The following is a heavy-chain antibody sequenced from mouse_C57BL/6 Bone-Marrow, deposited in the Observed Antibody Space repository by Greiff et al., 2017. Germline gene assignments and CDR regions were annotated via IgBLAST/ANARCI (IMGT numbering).Heavy chain of an antibody. V-gene: IGHV1-64*01. CDR2: IHPNSGST. D-gene: IGHD1-1*01. Sequence: QVQLQQPGAELVKPGASVKLSCKASGYTFTSYWMPWVKQRPGQGLEWIGMIHPNSGSTNYNEKFKSKATLTVDKSSSTAYMQLSSLTSEDSAVYYCARFPYYGSSYLDYWGQGTTLTVSS. CDR3: ARFPYYGSSYLDY. J-gene: IGHJ2*01. CDR1: GYTFTSYW.